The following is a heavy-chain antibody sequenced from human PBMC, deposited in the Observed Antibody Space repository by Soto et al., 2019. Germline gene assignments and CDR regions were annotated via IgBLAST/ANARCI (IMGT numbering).Heavy chain of an antibody. CDR1: GYSFTSYW. D-gene: IGHD2-15*01. CDR2: IDPSDSYT. Sequence: GESLKISCKGSGYSFTSYWISWVRQMPGKGLEWMGRIDPSDSYTNYSPSFQGHVTISADKSISTAYLQWSSLKASDTAMYYCARHRRYCSGGSCYQFGMDVWGQGTTVTVSS. V-gene: IGHV5-10-1*01. CDR3: ARHRRYCSGGSCYQFGMDV. J-gene: IGHJ6*02.